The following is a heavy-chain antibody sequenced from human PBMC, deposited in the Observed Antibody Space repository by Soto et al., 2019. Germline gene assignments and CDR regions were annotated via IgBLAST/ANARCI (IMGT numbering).Heavy chain of an antibody. CDR3: AKGRGGLSGFDY. Sequence: RWSLRLSCGASGFTCAGYVMSWCRQAPGKGLEWVSAISGSGSTTYYADTVKGRFTISRDNSMNTLYLQMNSLRAEDTAEYYCAKGRGGLSGFDYWGQGTLVTVSS. CDR1: GFTCAGYV. J-gene: IGHJ4*02. CDR2: ISGSGSTT. V-gene: IGHV3-23*01. D-gene: IGHD3-10*01.